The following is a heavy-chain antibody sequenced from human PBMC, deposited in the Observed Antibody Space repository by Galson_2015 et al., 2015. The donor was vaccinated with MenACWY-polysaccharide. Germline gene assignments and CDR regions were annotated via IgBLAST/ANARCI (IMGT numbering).Heavy chain of an antibody. CDR3: AKDRVTMVRGSRRSYGMDV. D-gene: IGHD3-10*01. J-gene: IGHJ6*02. CDR2: ISYDGSNK. CDR1: GFTFSSYG. V-gene: IGHV3-30*18. Sequence: SLRLSCAASGFTFSSYGMHWVRQAPGKGLEWVAVISYDGSNKYYADSVKGRFTISRDNSKNTLYLQMNSLRAEDTAVYYCAKDRVTMVRGSRRSYGMDVWGQGTTVTVSS.